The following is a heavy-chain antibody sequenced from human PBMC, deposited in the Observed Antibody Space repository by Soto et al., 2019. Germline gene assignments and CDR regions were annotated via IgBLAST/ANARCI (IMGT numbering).Heavy chain of an antibody. CDR3: ARELHWNYAFDV. V-gene: IGHV1-46*01. D-gene: IGHD1-7*01. CDR1: GYTFTSYY. CDR2: INPSGGST. J-gene: IGHJ3*01. Sequence: ASVKVSCKASGYTFTSYYIHWVRQAPGQGLEWMGIINPSGGSTSYAQKFQGRVNMTRDTSTSTVYMELSSLRSEDTALYYCARELHWNYAFDVWGQGTMVTVSS.